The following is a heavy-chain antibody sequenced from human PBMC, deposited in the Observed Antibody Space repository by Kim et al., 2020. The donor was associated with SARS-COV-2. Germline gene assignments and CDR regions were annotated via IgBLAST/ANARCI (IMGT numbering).Heavy chain of an antibody. CDR3: SRANSFGSCWF. D-gene: IGHD3-10*01. V-gene: IGHV4-59*01. J-gene: IGHJ5*01. CDR2: IYYYDST. CDR1: GGSISSYY. Sequence: SETLSLTCTVSGGSISSYYCSWIRQRPRTGLELIWFIYYYDSTNYYHYLKLQITITVATAKNQFSLKLKPVTVADAAASYCSRANSFGSCWF.